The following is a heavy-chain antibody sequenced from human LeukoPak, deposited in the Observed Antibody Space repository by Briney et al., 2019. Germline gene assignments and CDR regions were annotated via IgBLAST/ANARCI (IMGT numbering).Heavy chain of an antibody. D-gene: IGHD3-16*02. CDR2: IRYDGSNK. CDR3: ATKGNEVIVY. V-gene: IGHV3-30*02. Sequence: GGSLRLSCAASGFTFSSYGMHWVRQAPGKGLEWVAFIRYDGSNKYYADSVKGRFTISRDNSKNTLYLQMNSLRAEDTAVYYCATKGNEVIVYWGQGTLVTVSS. J-gene: IGHJ4*02. CDR1: GFTFSSYG.